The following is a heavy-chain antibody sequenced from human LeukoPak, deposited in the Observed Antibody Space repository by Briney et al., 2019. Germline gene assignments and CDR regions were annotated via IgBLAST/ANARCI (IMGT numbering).Heavy chain of an antibody. D-gene: IGHD2-2*01. CDR3: VKSSCRPTSCASDR. J-gene: IGHJ5*02. Sequence: GESLRLSCAASGFTFSDYAMSWVRQAPGQGLEWLSGLTIAGDSTYYASSVKGRCTITRDNSRNTLFLQLNSLRAEDTAVYFCVKSSCRPTSCASDRWGQGTLVTVSS. CDR1: GFTFSDYA. V-gene: IGHV3-23*01. CDR2: LTIAGDST.